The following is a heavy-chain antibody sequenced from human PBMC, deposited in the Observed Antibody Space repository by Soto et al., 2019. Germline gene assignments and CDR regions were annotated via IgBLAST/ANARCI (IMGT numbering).Heavy chain of an antibody. D-gene: IGHD1-26*01. J-gene: IGHJ4*02. CDR3: ASGGAGSGPFTWELPDH. V-gene: IGHV1-45*02. Sequence: QMQLVQSGAEVKKTGSSVTVSCKALGNTFTYRYLHWVRQAPGQALEWMGWITPFNGDVHYAQKFQERVTITRDMSINTAYMQMSSLRSEDTAMYYCASGGAGSGPFTWELPDHWGQGTLVTVSS. CDR1: GNTFTYRY. CDR2: ITPFNGDV.